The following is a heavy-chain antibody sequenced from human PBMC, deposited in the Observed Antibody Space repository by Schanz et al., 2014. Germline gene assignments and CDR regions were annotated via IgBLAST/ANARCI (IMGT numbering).Heavy chain of an antibody. CDR1: GYTFTSYG. CDR2: ISAYNGNT. D-gene: IGHD6-13*01. CDR3: ARDNLVSSSWYNYYGMDA. V-gene: IGHV1-18*01. Sequence: QVQLVQSGAEVKKPGASVKVSCKASGYTFTSYGISWVRQAPGQGVEGMGWISAYNGNTTYAQKLQGRVTMTTYTTASTAYMELRSLRSVDTAVYYCARDNLVSSSWYNYYGMDAWGQGTTVTVSS. J-gene: IGHJ6*02.